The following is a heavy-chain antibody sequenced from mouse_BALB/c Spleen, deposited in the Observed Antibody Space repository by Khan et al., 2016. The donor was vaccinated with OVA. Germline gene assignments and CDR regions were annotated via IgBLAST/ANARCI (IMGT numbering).Heavy chain of an antibody. J-gene: IGHJ3*01. V-gene: IGHV1-26*01. CDR1: GYSFTLYY. Sequence: EVQLQESGPDLVKPGASVKISCKASGYSFTLYYMTWVKQSHGKSLEWIGRVNPNTGGSDYNQEFKGKAILTVDKSSNTAYMELHSLTSEDSAVCYCARGYGFFAYWGQGTLVTVSA. D-gene: IGHD1-2*01. CDR3: ARGYGFFAY. CDR2: VNPNTGGS.